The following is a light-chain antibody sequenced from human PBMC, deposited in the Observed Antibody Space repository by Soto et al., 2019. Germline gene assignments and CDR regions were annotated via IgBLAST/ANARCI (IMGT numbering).Light chain of an antibody. CDR2: AAS. Sequence: DIQMTQSPSSLSASVGDRVTITCRASQSISSYLNWYQQKPGNAPKLLIYAASSLQSGVPSRFSGSGSGTYFTLTISSLQPEYFATYYCQQSYSTPPCTFGQGTKVEIK. CDR3: QQSYSTPPCT. V-gene: IGKV1-39*01. J-gene: IGKJ1*01. CDR1: QSISSY.